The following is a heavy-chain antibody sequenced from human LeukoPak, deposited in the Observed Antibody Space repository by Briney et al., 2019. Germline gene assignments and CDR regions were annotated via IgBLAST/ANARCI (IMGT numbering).Heavy chain of an antibody. V-gene: IGHV3-23*01. CDR1: LLTFSNYA. J-gene: IGHJ5*02. D-gene: IGHD3-3*01. CDR3: AKDGYDFWSAYQIDL. Sequence: GGSLRLSCAASLLTFSNYAMIGVPPAPEKGLEWVSAISGSDGSTYYSDSVTGRFTISRDNSKNTLYLQMTSLRPDDTAVYYCAKDGYDFWSAYQIDLWGQGTAVTVSS. CDR2: ISGSDGST.